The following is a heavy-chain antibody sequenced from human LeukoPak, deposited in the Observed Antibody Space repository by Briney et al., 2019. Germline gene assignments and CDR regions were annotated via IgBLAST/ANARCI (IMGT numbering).Heavy chain of an antibody. CDR3: AKETVGAPGGPFDY. D-gene: IGHD1-26*01. CDR2: ISYDGSNK. Sequence: GGSLRLSCAASGFTFSSYAMHWVRQAPGKGLEWVAVISYDGSNKYYADSVKGRFTISRDNSKNTLYLQMNSLRAEDTAVYYCAKETVGAPGGPFDYWGQGTLVTVSS. V-gene: IGHV3-30-3*01. J-gene: IGHJ4*02. CDR1: GFTFSSYA.